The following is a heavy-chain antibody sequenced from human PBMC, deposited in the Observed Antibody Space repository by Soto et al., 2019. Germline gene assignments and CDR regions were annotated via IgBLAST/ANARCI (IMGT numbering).Heavy chain of an antibody. Sequence: GSLRLSFSGPGITFSGYSMNWVRQAPGKVLECISVILADVNTYYAGSVRGRFTISRDNSKNTLYLQMDSLRAEDTAVYYCARRVEGYCDFWGQGALVTVSS. V-gene: IGHV3-23*01. CDR2: ILADVNT. J-gene: IGHJ4*02. CDR3: ARRVEGYCDF. CDR1: GITFSGYS.